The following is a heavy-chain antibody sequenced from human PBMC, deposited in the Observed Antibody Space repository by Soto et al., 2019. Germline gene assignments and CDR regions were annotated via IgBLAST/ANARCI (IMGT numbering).Heavy chain of an antibody. CDR2: IWYDGSNK. CDR3: AREPNYGYGMDV. Sequence: GGSLRLSCAASGFTFSSYGMHWVRQAPGKGLEWVAVIWYDGSNKYYADSVKGRFTISRDNSKNTLYLQMNSLRAEDTAVYYCAREPNYGYGMDVWGQGTTVTVSS. J-gene: IGHJ6*02. CDR1: GFTFSSYG. V-gene: IGHV3-33*01.